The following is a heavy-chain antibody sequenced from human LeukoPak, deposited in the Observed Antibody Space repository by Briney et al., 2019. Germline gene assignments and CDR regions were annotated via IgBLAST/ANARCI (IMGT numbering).Heavy chain of an antibody. CDR1: GFSLSTSGVG. V-gene: IGHV2-5*02. D-gene: IGHD3-10*01. CDR2: IYWDDDK. Sequence: SGPTLVNPTQTLTLTCTFSGFSLSTSGVGVGWIRQPPGKALEWLALIYWDDDKRYSPSLKSRLTITKDTSKNQVVLTMSNMDPEDTATYYCARTYYYGSGSYEWGQGTLVTVSS. J-gene: IGHJ4*02. CDR3: ARTYYYGSGSYE.